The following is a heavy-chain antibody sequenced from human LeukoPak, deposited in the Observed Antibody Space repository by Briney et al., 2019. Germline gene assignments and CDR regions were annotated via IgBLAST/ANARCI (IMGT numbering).Heavy chain of an antibody. D-gene: IGHD3-10*01. CDR1: GGSLSSYY. CDR3: ARDSGTTGEVKFDP. CDR2: IYNSGST. V-gene: IGHV4-4*07. Sequence: SETLSLTCTVSGGSLSSYYWSWIRQPAGKGLEWSGRIYNSGSTTYNPSLTSRVTMSVDTSKSQFSLKLSSVTAADTAVYYCARDSGTTGEVKFDPWGQGTLVTVSS. J-gene: IGHJ5*02.